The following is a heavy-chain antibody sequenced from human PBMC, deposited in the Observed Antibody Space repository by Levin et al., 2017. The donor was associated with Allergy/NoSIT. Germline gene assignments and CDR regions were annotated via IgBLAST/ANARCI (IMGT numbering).Heavy chain of an antibody. J-gene: IGHJ4*02. CDR2: INHSGST. D-gene: IGHD2-15*01. Sequence: SETLSLTCAVYGGSFSGYYWSWIRQPPGKGLEWIGEINHSGSTNYNPSLKSRVTISVDTSKNQFSLKLSSVTAADTAVYYCARRWEAGDIVVVVPFDYWGQGTLVTVSS. V-gene: IGHV4-34*01. CDR3: ARRWEAGDIVVVVPFDY. CDR1: GGSFSGYY.